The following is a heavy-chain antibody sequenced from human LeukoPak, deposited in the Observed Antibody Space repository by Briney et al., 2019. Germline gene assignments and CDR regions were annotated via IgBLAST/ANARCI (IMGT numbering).Heavy chain of an antibody. D-gene: IGHD6-19*01. Sequence: SETLSLTCTVSGGSISSYYWSWIRQPPGKGLEWIGYIYYSGSTNYNPSLKSRVTISVDTSKNQFSLKLSSVTAADTAVYYCARIKYSSGWYDYWGQGTLVTVSS. J-gene: IGHJ4*02. V-gene: IGHV4-59*01. CDR1: GGSISSYY. CDR3: ARIKYSSGWYDY. CDR2: IYYSGST.